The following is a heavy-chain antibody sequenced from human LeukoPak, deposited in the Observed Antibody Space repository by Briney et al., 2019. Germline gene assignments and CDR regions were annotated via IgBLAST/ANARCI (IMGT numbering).Heavy chain of an antibody. CDR1: GGTFSSYA. D-gene: IGHD5-18*01. CDR3: ARGAPLQLWFSY. CDR2: IIPIFGTA. Sequence: SVKVSCKASGGTFSSYAISWVRQAPGQGLEWMGGIIPIFGTANYAQKFQGRVTITADKSTSTAYMELSSLRSEDTAVYYCARGAPLQLWFSYWGQGTLVTVSS. J-gene: IGHJ4*02. V-gene: IGHV1-69*06.